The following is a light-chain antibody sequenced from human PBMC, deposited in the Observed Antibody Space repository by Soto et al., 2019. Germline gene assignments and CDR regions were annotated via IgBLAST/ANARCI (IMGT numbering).Light chain of an antibody. CDR3: HQLNSFPIT. V-gene: IGKV1-39*01. J-gene: IGKJ5*01. CDR2: AAS. Sequence: DIQMTQSPSSLCASVLDIVTITCRASQSITTYLNWYQQKPGKANKLLIYAASSLQSGVPSRFSGSGSGADFTLTITSLQPEDFATYYCHQLNSFPITFGHGTRVEIK. CDR1: QSITTY.